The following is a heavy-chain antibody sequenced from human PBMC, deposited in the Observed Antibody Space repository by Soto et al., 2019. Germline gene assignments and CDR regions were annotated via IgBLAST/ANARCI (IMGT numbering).Heavy chain of an antibody. CDR2: INHSGST. CDR1: GGSVSSGSQY. J-gene: IGHJ6*02. D-gene: IGHD5-18*01. CDR3: ARDLFSDTAMVNDSGLDV. Sequence: KTSETLSLTCTVSGGSVSSGSQYWSWIRQPPGKGLEWIGEINHSGSTNYNPSLKSRVTISVDTSKNQFSLKLSSVTAADTAVYYCARDLFSDTAMVNDSGLDVWGQGTTVTVSS. V-gene: IGHV4-39*07.